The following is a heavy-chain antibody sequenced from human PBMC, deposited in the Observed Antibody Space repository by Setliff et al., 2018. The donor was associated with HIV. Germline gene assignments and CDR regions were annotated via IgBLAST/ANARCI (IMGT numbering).Heavy chain of an antibody. D-gene: IGHD4-17*01. V-gene: IGHV4-61*01. CDR1: GGSAGNSRYY. J-gene: IGHJ4*02. Sequence: PSETLSLTCTVSGGSAGNSRYYWAWIRQPPGKGLEYIGYMYYSGNTNYSPSLKSRVTISVDPSKNQLSLNLDSVTAADTAVFYCAREPTVTSRSGYFDYWGRERWSPSPQ. CDR3: AREPTVTSRSGYFDY. CDR2: MYYSGNT.